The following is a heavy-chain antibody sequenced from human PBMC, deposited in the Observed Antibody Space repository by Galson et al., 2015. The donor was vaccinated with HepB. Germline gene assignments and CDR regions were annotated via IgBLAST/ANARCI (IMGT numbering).Heavy chain of an antibody. D-gene: IGHD2-2*01. CDR1: GGTFSSYA. V-gene: IGHV1-69*13. CDR3: ARDRGDCSSTSCSRANWFDP. J-gene: IGHJ5*02. CDR2: IIPIFGTA. Sequence: SVKVSCKASGGTFSSYAISWVRQAPGQGLEWMGGIIPIFGTANYAQKFQGRVTITADESTSTAYMELSSLRSEDTAVYYCARDRGDCSSTSCSRANWFDPWGQGTLVTVSS.